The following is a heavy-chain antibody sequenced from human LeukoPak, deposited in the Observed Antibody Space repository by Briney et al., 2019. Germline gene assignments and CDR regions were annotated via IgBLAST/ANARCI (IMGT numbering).Heavy chain of an antibody. CDR3: ARDRRLDYQRRGSIEDY. J-gene: IGHJ4*02. V-gene: IGHV4-30-2*01. CDR1: GGSISSGGYY. D-gene: IGHD3-16*01. CDR2: TYASGTT. Sequence: SETLSLTCNVSGGSISSGGYYWTWIRQPPGKGLELIGFTYASGTTYYNPSLKKRVTISVHGSKNQFSLNLSSATAADTAVYYCARDRRLDYQRRGSIEDYWGQGTLVTVSS.